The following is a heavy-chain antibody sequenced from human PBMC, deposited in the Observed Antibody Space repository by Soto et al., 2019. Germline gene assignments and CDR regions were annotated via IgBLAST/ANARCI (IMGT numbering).Heavy chain of an antibody. D-gene: IGHD3-22*01. CDR2: ITSSSDTI. Sequence: GGSLRLSCAASGFTFSSFHMNWVRQAPGRGLEWVAYITSSSDTIYYSDSVKGRFTISRDNGKNSLFLQMNSLRDEDTAVYYYARVVVVSPGGHYYAIAFWGQGTTVTVSS. CDR3: ARVVVVSPGGHYYAIAF. CDR1: GFTFSSFH. J-gene: IGHJ6*02. V-gene: IGHV3-48*02.